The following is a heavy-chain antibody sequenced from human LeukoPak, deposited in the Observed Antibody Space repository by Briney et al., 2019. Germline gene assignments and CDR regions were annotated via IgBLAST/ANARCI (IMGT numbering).Heavy chain of an antibody. D-gene: IGHD6-13*01. V-gene: IGHV1-18*01. CDR3: ARARRSSSWYLIDY. Sequence: ASVKVSCKASGYTFTSYGISWVRQAPGQGLEWMGWISAYNGNTNYAQKLQGRVTMTTDTSTSTAYMELRSLRSDDTAVYYCARARRSSSWYLIDYWGQGTLVTVSS. CDR1: GYTFTSYG. J-gene: IGHJ4*02. CDR2: ISAYNGNT.